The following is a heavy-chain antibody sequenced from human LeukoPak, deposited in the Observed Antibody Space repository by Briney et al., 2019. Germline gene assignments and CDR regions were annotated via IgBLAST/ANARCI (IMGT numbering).Heavy chain of an antibody. V-gene: IGHV3-30*07. D-gene: IGHD4-17*01. J-gene: IGHJ3*02. CDR2: ISYDGSNK. CDR1: GFTFSSYA. Sequence: PGRSLRLSCAASGFTFSSYAMHWVRQAPGKGLEWVAVISYDGSNKYYADSVKGRFTISRDNSKNTLYLQMNSLRAEDTALYHCARAYGDYGGFAFDIWGQGTMVTVSS. CDR3: ARAYGDYGGFAFDI.